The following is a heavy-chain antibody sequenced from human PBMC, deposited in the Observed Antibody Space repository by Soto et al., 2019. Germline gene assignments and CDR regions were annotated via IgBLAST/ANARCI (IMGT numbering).Heavy chain of an antibody. CDR1: GGSISSGGYS. V-gene: IGHV4-30-2*01. J-gene: IGHJ4*02. CDR3: ARGVTTVTTFDY. CDR2: IYHSGST. Sequence: LSLTCAVSGGSISSGGYSCNWIRQPPGKGLEWIGYIYHSGSTYYNPSLKSRVTISVDRSKNQFSLKLSSVTAADTAVYYCARGVTTVTTFDYWGQGTLVTVSS. D-gene: IGHD4-17*01.